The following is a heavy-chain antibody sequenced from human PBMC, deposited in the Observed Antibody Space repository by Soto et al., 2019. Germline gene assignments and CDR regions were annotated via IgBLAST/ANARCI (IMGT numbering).Heavy chain of an antibody. Sequence: QVQLVQSGAEVKKPGASVKVSCKASGYTFTNFGISWVRQAPEQGLEWMGWISAYNGNTNYAQNFQVRVIMTPDTTTSTAYMELRSLKYHETCEYYSARGGAPFDYWGQGTLVTVSS. CDR2: ISAYNGNT. V-gene: IGHV1-18*01. CDR1: GYTFTNFG. J-gene: IGHJ4*02. CDR3: ARGGAPFDY. D-gene: IGHD3-16*01.